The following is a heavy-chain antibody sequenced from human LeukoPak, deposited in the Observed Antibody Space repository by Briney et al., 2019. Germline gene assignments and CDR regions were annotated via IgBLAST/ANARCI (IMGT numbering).Heavy chain of an antibody. V-gene: IGHV3-9*01. CDR3: AKDDYDILTGPGY. CDR1: GFTFYDYA. D-gene: IGHD3-9*01. CDR2: ISWNSGSI. J-gene: IGHJ4*02. Sequence: SLRLSCAASGFTFYDYAMHWVRQAPGKGLEWVSGISWNSGSIGYADSVKGRFTISRDNAKNSLYLQMNSLRAEDTALYYCAKDDYDILTGPGYWGQGTLVTVSS.